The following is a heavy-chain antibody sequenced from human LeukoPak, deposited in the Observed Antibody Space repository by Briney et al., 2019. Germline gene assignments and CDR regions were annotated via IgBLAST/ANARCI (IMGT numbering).Heavy chain of an antibody. CDR2: ISGSGGST. V-gene: IGHV3-23*01. J-gene: IGHJ4*02. CDR1: GFTFSSYA. CDR3: AKDIPSYSSGWTLGY. D-gene: IGHD6-19*01. Sequence: GGSLRLSCAASGFTFSSYAMGWVRQAPGKGLEWVSTISGSGGSTYYADSVKGRFTISRDNSKNTLYLQMNSLRAEDTAVYYCAKDIPSYSSGWTLGYWGQGTLVTVSS.